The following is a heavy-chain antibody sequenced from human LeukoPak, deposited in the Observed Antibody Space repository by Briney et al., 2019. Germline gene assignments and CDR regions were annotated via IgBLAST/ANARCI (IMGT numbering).Heavy chain of an antibody. J-gene: IGHJ5*01. CDR1: GYTFTSYE. V-gene: IGHV1-8*01. CDR3: ARRLRGVVSRKNWFDS. CDR2: MSPNSGDT. D-gene: IGHD3-10*01. Sequence: RASVKVSCKASGYTFTSYEIHWVRQASGRGLEWMGWMSPNSGDTGYAQKFQGRVTMTRSTSIGTAFLDLSSLTSDDTAVYYCARRLRGVVSRKNWFDSWGQGTLVTVSS.